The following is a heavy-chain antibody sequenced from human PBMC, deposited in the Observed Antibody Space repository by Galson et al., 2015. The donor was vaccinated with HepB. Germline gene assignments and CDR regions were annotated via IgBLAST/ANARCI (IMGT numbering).Heavy chain of an antibody. CDR3: AKDLEDIVVVPAATPGWFDP. J-gene: IGHJ5*02. CDR2: ISYDGSNK. D-gene: IGHD2-2*01. Sequence: SLRLSCAASGFTFSSYGMHWVRQAPGKGLEWVAVISYDGSNKYYADSVKGRFTISRDNSKNTLYLQMNSLRAKDTAVYYCAKDLEDIVVVPAATPGWFDPWGQGTLVTVSS. V-gene: IGHV3-30*18. CDR1: GFTFSSYG.